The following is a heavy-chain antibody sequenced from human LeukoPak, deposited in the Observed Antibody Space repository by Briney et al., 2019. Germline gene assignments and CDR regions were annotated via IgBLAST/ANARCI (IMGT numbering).Heavy chain of an antibody. D-gene: IGHD1-26*01. CDR2: MNPNSGNT. CDR3: ASRVGATGSIDY. J-gene: IGHJ4*02. Sequence: VASVKVSCKASGYTFTSYDINWVRQATGQGLEWMGWMNPNSGNTGYAQKFQGRVTMTRNTSISTAYTELSSLRSEDTAVYYCASRVGATGSIDYWGQGTLVTVSS. CDR1: GYTFTSYD. V-gene: IGHV1-8*01.